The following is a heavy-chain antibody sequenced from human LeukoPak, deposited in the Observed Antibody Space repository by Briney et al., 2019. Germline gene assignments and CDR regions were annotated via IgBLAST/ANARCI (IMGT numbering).Heavy chain of an antibody. CDR2: IYTSGST. D-gene: IGHD3-22*01. CDR1: GGSISSYY. CDR3: ARGGYYYYDSSGYYTYYFDY. Sequence: SETLSLTCTVSGGSISSYYWSWIRQPAGKGLEWIGRIYTSGSTNYNPSLKSRVTMSVDTSKNQFSLKLSSVTAADTAVYYCARGGYYYYDSSGYYTYYFDYWGQGTPVTVSP. V-gene: IGHV4-4*07. J-gene: IGHJ4*02.